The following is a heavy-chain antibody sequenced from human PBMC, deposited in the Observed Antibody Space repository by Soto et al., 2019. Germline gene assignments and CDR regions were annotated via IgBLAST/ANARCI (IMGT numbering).Heavy chain of an antibody. V-gene: IGHV3-73*01. CDR2: IRSKANSYAT. CDR3: TRQNYYYYYMGV. CDR1: GFTFSGSA. Sequence: EVQLVESGGGLVQPGGSLKLSCAASGFTFSGSAMHWVRQASGKGLEWVGRIRSKANSYATAYAASVKGRITISRDDSKNTAYLQMNRLKTEDTAVYYCTRQNYYYYYMGVWGKGNTVTVSS. J-gene: IGHJ6*03.